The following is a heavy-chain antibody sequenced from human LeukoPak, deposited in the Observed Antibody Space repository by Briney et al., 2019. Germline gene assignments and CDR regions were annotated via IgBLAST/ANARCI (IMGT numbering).Heavy chain of an antibody. CDR3: ARESLYYDSSGPGV. CDR1: GFAVSSNY. V-gene: IGHV3-66*02. CDR2: IYSGGST. D-gene: IGHD3-22*01. Sequence: GGSLRLSCAASGFAVSSNYMSWVRQAPGKGLEWVSVIYSGGSTYYADSVKGRFTISRDSSKNTLYLQTNSLRAEDTAVYCCARESLYYDSSGPGVWGQGTTVTVSS. J-gene: IGHJ6*02.